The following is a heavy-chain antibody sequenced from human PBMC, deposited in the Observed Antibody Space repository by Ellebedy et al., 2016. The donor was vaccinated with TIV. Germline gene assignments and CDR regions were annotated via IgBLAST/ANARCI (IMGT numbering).Heavy chain of an antibody. D-gene: IGHD2-2*01. CDR3: ARDHYCSSTSCPVAYGMDV. CDR1: GGSFSGYY. Sequence: MPSETLSLTCAVYGGSFSGYYWSWIRQPPGKGLEWIGEINHSGSTNYNPSLKSRVTISVDTSKNQFSLKLSSVTAADTAVYYCARDHYCSSTSCPVAYGMDVWGQGTTVTVSS. J-gene: IGHJ6*02. V-gene: IGHV4-34*01. CDR2: INHSGST.